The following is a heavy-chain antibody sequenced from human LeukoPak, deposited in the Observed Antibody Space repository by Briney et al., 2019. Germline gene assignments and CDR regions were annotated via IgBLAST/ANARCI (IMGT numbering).Heavy chain of an antibody. J-gene: IGHJ4*02. CDR2: INPDSGGT. CDR3: ATGLATQNLDY. Sequence: ASVKVSCKASGYTFTNYTINWVRQAPGQGLEWMGRINPDSGGTNFAQKFQGRVTITRDTSASTAYMELSSLRSEDTAVYYCATGLATQNLDYWGQGTLVTVSS. CDR1: GYTFTNYT. V-gene: IGHV1-3*01. D-gene: IGHD5-12*01.